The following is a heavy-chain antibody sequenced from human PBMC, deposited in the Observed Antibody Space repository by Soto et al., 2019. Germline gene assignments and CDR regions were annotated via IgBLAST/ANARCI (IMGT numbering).Heavy chain of an antibody. CDR3: ARLGTLLWFGELFAFDI. D-gene: IGHD3-10*01. CDR1: GGSISSGDYY. CDR2: IYYSGST. V-gene: IGHV4-30-4*01. Sequence: SETLSLTCTVSGGSISSGDYYWSWIRQPPGKGLEWIGYIYYSGSTYYNPSLKSRVTISVDTSKNQFSLKLSSVTAADTAVYYCARLGTLLWFGELFAFDIWGQGTMVTVSS. J-gene: IGHJ3*02.